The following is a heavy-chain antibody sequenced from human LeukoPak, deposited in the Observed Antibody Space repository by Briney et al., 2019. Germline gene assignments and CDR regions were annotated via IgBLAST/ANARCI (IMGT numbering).Heavy chain of an antibody. V-gene: IGHV3-30*02. CDR3: AKDGGSGSYSLGQ. CDR2: VDLHGSDK. J-gene: IGHJ4*02. Sequence: PGGSLRLSCSASGFSFDFYNMHWVRQAPGKGLEWVAFVDLHGSDKYYADSVKGRFTVSRDNSKNTLYLQMNSLGTEDTAVYSCAKDGGSGSYSLGQWGQGTLVTVSS. CDR1: GFSFDFYN. D-gene: IGHD3-10*01.